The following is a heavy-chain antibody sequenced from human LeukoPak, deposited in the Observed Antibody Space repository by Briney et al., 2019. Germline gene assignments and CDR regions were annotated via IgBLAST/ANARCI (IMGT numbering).Heavy chain of an antibody. Sequence: PGGSLRLSCAAAGFTFSSYNMNWVRQAPGKGPEWVSFISESGSDVYYRDSVKGRFTISRDNAKNLLYLQMDSLRVEDTAVYFCARDRPLDYWGQGTLVTVSS. CDR1: GFTFSSYN. V-gene: IGHV3-48*01. J-gene: IGHJ4*02. CDR2: ISESGSDV. CDR3: ARDRPLDY.